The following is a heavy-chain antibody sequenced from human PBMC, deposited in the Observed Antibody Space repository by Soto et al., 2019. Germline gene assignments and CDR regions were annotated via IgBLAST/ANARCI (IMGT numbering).Heavy chain of an antibody. V-gene: IGHV1-18*04. Sequence: QVQLVQSGAEVKKPGASVKVSCKASGYTFTSNGISWVRQAPGQGLQWMGCINPYNGNTNYAQKLQGKVTMTADPSTSTAYMELRSLRSDDPAVYYCARMFSGRYFWDPLGNWGQGTLVTVSS. CDR3: ARMFSGRYFWDPLGN. CDR1: GYTFTSNG. D-gene: IGHD3-9*01. J-gene: IGHJ4*02. CDR2: INPYNGNT.